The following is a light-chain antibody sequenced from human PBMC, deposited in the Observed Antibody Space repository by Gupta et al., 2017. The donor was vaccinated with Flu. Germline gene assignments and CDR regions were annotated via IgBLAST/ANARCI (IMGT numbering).Light chain of an antibody. Sequence: GKTVRISGSGAEMLKKYTYWYQHHPGPAPVLLIYTDSERPSEIPERFSASESGTAGTLTISGVQAEDEADYYCQAAGDSLNGWVFGGGTKLTVL. CDR1: EMLKKY. J-gene: IGLJ3*02. CDR3: QAAGDSLNGWV. CDR2: TDS. V-gene: IGLV3-25*01.